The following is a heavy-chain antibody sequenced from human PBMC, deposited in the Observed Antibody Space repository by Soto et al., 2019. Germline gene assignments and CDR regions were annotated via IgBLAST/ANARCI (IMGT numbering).Heavy chain of an antibody. V-gene: IGHV3-30-3*01. J-gene: IGHJ4*02. CDR2: ISYDGSNK. Sequence: PGGSLRLSCAASGFTFSSYAMHWVRQAPGKGLEWVAVISYDGSNKYYADSVKGRFTISRDNSKNTLYLQMNSLRAEDTAVYYCAREGTLPAANDYWGQGTLVTVSS. CDR1: GFTFSSYA. D-gene: IGHD2-2*01. CDR3: AREGTLPAANDY.